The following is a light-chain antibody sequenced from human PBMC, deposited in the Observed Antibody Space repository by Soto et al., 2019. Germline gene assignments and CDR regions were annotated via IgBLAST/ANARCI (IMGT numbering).Light chain of an antibody. CDR3: SSYTTTTAWV. V-gene: IGLV2-14*01. CDR1: SSDVGAYKY. J-gene: IGLJ3*02. Sequence: QSALTQPASVSGSPGQSITISCTGSSSDVGAYKYVSWFQQHPGKAPKLIIYEVSNRPSGVSDRFSGSKSGNTASLTISGLQAEDEADYHCSSYTTTTAWVFGGATKLTVL. CDR2: EVS.